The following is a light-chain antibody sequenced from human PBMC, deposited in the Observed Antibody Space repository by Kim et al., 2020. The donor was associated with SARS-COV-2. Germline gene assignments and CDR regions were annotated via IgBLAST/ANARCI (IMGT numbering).Light chain of an antibody. Sequence: AALGDRGTITCRASHDISNYLAWFQLKPGKAPKLLFYAASALQPGVPSRFSGSGSGTDFTLTVTSLQPEDVATYYCQKCDSAPWTFGQGTKVDIK. CDR2: AAS. V-gene: IGKV1-27*01. CDR3: QKCDSAPWT. J-gene: IGKJ1*01. CDR1: HDISNY.